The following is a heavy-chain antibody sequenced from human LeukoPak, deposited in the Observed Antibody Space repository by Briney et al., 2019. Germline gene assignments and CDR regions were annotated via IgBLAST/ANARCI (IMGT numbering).Heavy chain of an antibody. V-gene: IGHV1-8*01. J-gene: IGHJ6*02. D-gene: IGHD3-9*01. CDR1: GYTFTSYD. CDR2: MNPNSGNT. Sequence: ASVKVSCKASGYTFTSYDINWVRQATGQGLEWMGWMNPNSGNTGYAQKFQGRVTMTRNTSISTAYMELSSLRSEDTAVYYCARVFSDILTGSIAMDVWGQGTTVTVSS. CDR3: ARVFSDILTGSIAMDV.